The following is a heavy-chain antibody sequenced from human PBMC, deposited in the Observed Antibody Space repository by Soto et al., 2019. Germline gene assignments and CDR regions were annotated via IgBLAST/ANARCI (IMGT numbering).Heavy chain of an antibody. J-gene: IGHJ4*02. CDR2: INPSGGST. V-gene: IGHV1-46*03. D-gene: IGHD1-1*01. CDR1: GYTFTSYG. CDR3: ARGPKERPLAHFDY. Sequence: ASVKVSCKASGYTFTSYGISWVRQAPGQGLEWMGIINPSGGSTSYAQKFQGRVTMTRDTSTSTVYMELSSLRSEDTAVYYCARGPKERPLAHFDYWGQGTLFTVSS.